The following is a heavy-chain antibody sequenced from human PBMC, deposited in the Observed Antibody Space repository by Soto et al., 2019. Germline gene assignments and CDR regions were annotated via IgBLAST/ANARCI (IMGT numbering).Heavy chain of an antibody. J-gene: IGHJ5*02. CDR1: GGTFSSYT. CDR3: ARGIPTYYYDSSGSQPGSFDP. CDR2: IIPILGIA. Sequence: ASVKVSCKASGGTFSSYTISWVRQAPGQGLEWMGRIIPILGIANYAQKFQGRVTITADKSTSTAYMELSSLRSEDTAVYYCARGIPTYYYDSSGSQPGSFDPWGQGTLVTVSS. D-gene: IGHD3-22*01. V-gene: IGHV1-69*02.